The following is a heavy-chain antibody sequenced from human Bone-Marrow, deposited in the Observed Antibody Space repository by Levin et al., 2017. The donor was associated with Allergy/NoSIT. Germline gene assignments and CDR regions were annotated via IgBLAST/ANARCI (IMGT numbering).Heavy chain of an antibody. D-gene: IGHD2-15*01. Sequence: GESLKISCAASGFTFSDYYMSWIRQAPGKGLEWVSYITSSSNYANYAASVKGRFTISRDNAKNSLYLQMNSLRAGDTAVYYCARRYCNDSTCYSNWGQGTLVTVSS. V-gene: IGHV3-11*03. CDR3: ARRYCNDSTCYSN. CDR2: ITSSSNYA. J-gene: IGHJ4*02. CDR1: GFTFSDYY.